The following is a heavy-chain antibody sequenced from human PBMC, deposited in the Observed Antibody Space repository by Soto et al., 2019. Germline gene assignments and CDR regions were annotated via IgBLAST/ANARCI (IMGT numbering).Heavy chain of an antibody. CDR2: IRSKGYGGKT. J-gene: IGHJ4*02. Sequence: GGSLRLSCTASGFTFGDYAMSWFRQAPGKGLEWVGFIRSKGYGGKTEYAASLKGRFTISRDDSKSIAYLQMNTLKTEDTAVYYCTRAKEELRYFDWLSPTIDYWGQGTLVTVSS. CDR1: GFTFGDYA. V-gene: IGHV3-49*03. D-gene: IGHD3-9*01. CDR3: TRAKEELRYFDWLSPTIDY.